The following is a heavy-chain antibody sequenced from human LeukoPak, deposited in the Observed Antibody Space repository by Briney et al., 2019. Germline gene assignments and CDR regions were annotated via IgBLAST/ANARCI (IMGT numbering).Heavy chain of an antibody. Sequence: SVKVSCKASGGTFSSYAISWVRQAPGQGLEWMGRIIPIFGIANYAQKFQGRVTITADKSTSTAYMELSSLRSEDTAVYYCARGGSIVVVPAATHYGMDVWGQGTTVTVSS. CDR3: ARGGSIVVVPAATHYGMDV. D-gene: IGHD2-2*01. CDR1: GGTFSSYA. J-gene: IGHJ6*02. V-gene: IGHV1-69*04. CDR2: IIPIFGIA.